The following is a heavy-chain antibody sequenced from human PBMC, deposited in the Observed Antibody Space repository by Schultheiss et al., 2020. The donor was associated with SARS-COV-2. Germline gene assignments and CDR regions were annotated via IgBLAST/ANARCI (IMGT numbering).Heavy chain of an antibody. V-gene: IGHV1-2*02. CDR3: ARNGAARDSSGHYYGY. Sequence: ASVKVSCKASGYTFSDYGINWVRQAPGQGLEWLAWINPNSGGTNYAQKFQGRVTMTRDTSISTAYMELSRLRSDDTAVYYCARNGAARDSSGHYYGYWGQGTLVTVSS. CDR2: INPNSGGT. CDR1: GYTFSDYG. J-gene: IGHJ4*02. D-gene: IGHD3-22*01.